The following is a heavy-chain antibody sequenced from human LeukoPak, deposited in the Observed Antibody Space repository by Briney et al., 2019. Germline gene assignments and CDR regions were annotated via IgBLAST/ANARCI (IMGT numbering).Heavy chain of an antibody. V-gene: IGHV3-48*04. J-gene: IGHJ6*04. Sequence: GGTLRLSCAASGFTFSSYGMSWVRQAPGKGLEWVSYISSSGSTIYYADSVKGRFTISRDNAKNSLHLQMNSLRAEDTAVYYCAELGITMIGGVWGKGTTVTISS. CDR1: GFTFSSYG. D-gene: IGHD3-10*02. CDR3: AELGITMIGGV. CDR2: ISSSGSTI.